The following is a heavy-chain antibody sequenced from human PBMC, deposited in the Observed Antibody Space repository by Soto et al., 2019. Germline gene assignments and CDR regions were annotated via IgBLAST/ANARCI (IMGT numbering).Heavy chain of an antibody. CDR3: AGYASGRYLCN. D-gene: IGHD3-10*01. V-gene: IGHV1-3*01. J-gene: IGHJ1*01. CDR1: GNSFTTYS. Sequence: ASVKVSCKASGNSFTTYSLHWVRQAPGQSLEWMGWFDAGNRITKFSQKFQGRITISRDTSASTAYMEVRSLRSEDTAIYFCAGYASGRYLCNWG. CDR2: FDAGNRIT.